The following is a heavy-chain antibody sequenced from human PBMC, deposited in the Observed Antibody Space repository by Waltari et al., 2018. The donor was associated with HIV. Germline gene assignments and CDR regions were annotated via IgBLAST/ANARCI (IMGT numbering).Heavy chain of an antibody. V-gene: IGHV1-46*01. CDR1: GYTFTSYY. CDR3: ARKGRYYYGSGRGDDAFDI. Sequence: QVQLVQSGAEVKKPGASVKVSCKASGYTFTSYYMHWVRQAPGHGLEWMGIINPSGGSTSYAQKFQGRVTMTRDTSTSTVYMELSILRSEDTAVYYCARKGRYYYGSGRGDDAFDIWGQGTMVTVSS. CDR2: INPSGGST. D-gene: IGHD3-10*01. J-gene: IGHJ3*02.